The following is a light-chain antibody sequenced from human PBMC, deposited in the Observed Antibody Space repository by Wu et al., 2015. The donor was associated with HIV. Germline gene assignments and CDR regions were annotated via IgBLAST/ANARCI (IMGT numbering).Light chain of an antibody. V-gene: IGKV3-20*01. CDR1: QTISTTN. J-gene: IGKJ1*01. CDR3: QQSYSTLSWT. CDR2: ATS. Sequence: VVLTQSPGILSLSPGESATLFCRASQTISTTNLAWYQYKPGRAPKLLISATSAGPSATPDRFSGSGSGADFTLTISSLQPEDFATYYCQQSYSTLSWTFGQGTKVEIK.